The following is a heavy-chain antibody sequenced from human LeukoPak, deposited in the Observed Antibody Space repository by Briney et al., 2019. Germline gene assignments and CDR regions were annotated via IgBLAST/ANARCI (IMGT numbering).Heavy chain of an antibody. CDR3: ANGRYYYDSSGMVY. D-gene: IGHD3-22*01. CDR1: GFTFSSYA. CDR2: ISGSGGST. J-gene: IGHJ4*02. V-gene: IGHV3-23*01. Sequence: PGGSLRLSCAASGFTFSSYAMSWVRQAPGKGLEGVSAISGSGGSTYYADSVKGRFTISRDNSKNTLYLQMNSLRAEDTAVYYCANGRYYYDSSGMVYWGQGTLVTVSS.